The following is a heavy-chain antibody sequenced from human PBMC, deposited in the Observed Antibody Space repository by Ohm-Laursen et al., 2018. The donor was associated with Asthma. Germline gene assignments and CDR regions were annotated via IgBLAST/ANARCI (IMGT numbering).Heavy chain of an antibody. Sequence: TLSLTCTVSGGSISSGGYSWSWIRQPPGKGLEWIGYIYHSGSTYYNPSLKSRVTISVDRSKNQFSLKLSSVTAADTAVYYCARDIVVAPGHNWFDPWGQGTLVTVSS. CDR2: IYHSGST. D-gene: IGHD2-2*01. V-gene: IGHV4-30-2*01. J-gene: IGHJ5*02. CDR1: GGSISSGGYS. CDR3: ARDIVVAPGHNWFDP.